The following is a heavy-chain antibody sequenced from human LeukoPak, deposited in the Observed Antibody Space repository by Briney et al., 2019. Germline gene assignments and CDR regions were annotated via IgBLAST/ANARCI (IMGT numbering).Heavy chain of an antibody. CDR3: ARVRVNSCDY. J-gene: IGHJ4*02. CDR2: IRGDTGDT. Sequence: ASVTISCKTSGYPVSDYCMHWVRQAPGQGLEWMGWIRGDTGDTDSPQKFRGRVTMTRDTSTDTAYLELSRLRYDDTAIYFCARVRVNSCDYWGQGTLVTVSS. V-gene: IGHV1-2*02. D-gene: IGHD2-15*01. CDR1: GYPVSDYC.